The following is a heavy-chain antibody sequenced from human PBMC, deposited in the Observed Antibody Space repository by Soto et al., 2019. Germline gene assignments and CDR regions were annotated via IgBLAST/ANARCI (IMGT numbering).Heavy chain of an antibody. Sequence: QVQLQESGPGLVKPSQTLSLTCTVSGGSISSGGYYWSWIRQHPGKGLEWIGYIYYSGSTYYNPSLKSRVTISVDRSKKQFSLKLSSVTAADTAVYYCASGRLWFGEYQGWFDPWGQGTLVTVSS. D-gene: IGHD3-10*01. CDR2: IYYSGST. CDR3: ASGRLWFGEYQGWFDP. V-gene: IGHV4-31*03. CDR1: GGSISSGGYY. J-gene: IGHJ5*02.